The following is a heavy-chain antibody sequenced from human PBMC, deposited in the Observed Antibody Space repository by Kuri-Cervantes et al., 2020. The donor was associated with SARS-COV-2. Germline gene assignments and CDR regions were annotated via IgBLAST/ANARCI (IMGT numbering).Heavy chain of an antibody. CDR2: IYYSGST. CDR1: GGSVSSGSYY. Sequence: SETLSLTCTVSGGSVSSGSYYWSWIRQPPGKGLEWIGYIYYSGSTNYNPSLKSRVTISVDTSKNQFSLKLSSVTAADTAVYYCARGRSDSRRWWLPGIWGQGTLVTVSS. D-gene: IGHD5-12*01. J-gene: IGHJ4*02. CDR3: ARGRSDSRRWWLPGI. V-gene: IGHV4-61*01.